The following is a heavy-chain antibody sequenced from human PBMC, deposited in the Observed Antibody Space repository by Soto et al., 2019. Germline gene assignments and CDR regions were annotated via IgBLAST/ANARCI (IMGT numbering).Heavy chain of an antibody. D-gene: IGHD3-22*01. CDR3: ARDYYKYYDSSGWDRGHFDY. CDR1: GFTFSSYG. J-gene: IGHJ4*02. V-gene: IGHV3-33*01. CDR2: IWYDGSNK. Sequence: GGSLRLSCAASGFTFSSYGMHWVRQAPGKGLEWVAVIWYDGSNKYYADSVKGRFTISRDNSKNTLYLQMNSLRAEDTAVYYCARDYYKYYDSSGWDRGHFDYWGQGTLVTVSS.